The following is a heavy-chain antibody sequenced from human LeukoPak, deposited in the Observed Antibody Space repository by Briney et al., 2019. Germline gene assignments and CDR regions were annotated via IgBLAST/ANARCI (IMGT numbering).Heavy chain of an antibody. CDR2: VYTSGST. Sequence: SETLSLTCTVSGGSISSYYWGWIRQPAGKGLEWIGRVYTSGSTHYNPSLKSRVTMSVDTSKNQFSLKLSSVTAADTAVYYCARLITGTTTAFDIWGQGTMVTVSS. CDR3: ARLITGTTTAFDI. D-gene: IGHD1-7*01. J-gene: IGHJ3*02. CDR1: GGSISSYY. V-gene: IGHV4-4*07.